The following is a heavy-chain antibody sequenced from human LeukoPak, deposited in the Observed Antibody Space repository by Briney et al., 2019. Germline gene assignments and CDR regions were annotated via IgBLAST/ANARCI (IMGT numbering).Heavy chain of an antibody. D-gene: IGHD3-22*01. V-gene: IGHV1-18*01. J-gene: IGHJ4*02. Sequence: ASVKVSCKASGYTFSNYGISWPRQAPGQGLEWMGWISAYNGDTKYLQNLQGRVTMTTDTSTSTAYMELRSLTSDDTAVYYCARDNPYYYLYWGQGTLVTVSS. CDR3: ARDNPYYYLY. CDR2: ISAYNGDT. CDR1: GYTFSNYG.